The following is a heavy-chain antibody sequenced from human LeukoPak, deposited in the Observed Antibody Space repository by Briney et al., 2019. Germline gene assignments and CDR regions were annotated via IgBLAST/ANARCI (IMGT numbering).Heavy chain of an antibody. V-gene: IGHV4-39*01. CDR1: GVSISSSSYY. Sequence: SETLSLTCTVSGVSISSSSYYWGWIRQPPGKGLEWIGSIYYSGSTYYNPSLKSRVTISVDTSKNQFPLKLSSVTAADTAVYYCARHGRIAAAGRRWFDPWGQGTLVTVSS. J-gene: IGHJ5*02. CDR2: IYYSGST. D-gene: IGHD6-13*01. CDR3: ARHGRIAAAGRRWFDP.